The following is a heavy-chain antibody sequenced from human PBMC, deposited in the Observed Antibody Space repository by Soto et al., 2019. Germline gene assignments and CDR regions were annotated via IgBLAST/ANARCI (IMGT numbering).Heavy chain of an antibody. D-gene: IGHD3-10*01. CDR1: GASMSSGGHS. V-gene: IGHV4-30-2*06. CDR2: IYYTGAT. Sequence: QVQLQESGPGLVKPSQTVSLTCAVSGASMSSGGHSWSWIRQSPGSGLEWIGYIYYTGATYYNPSLKRRVTLSIDRSNNQFSLNFTSVTASDTAVYYCARAPPGPSPRWDVWGQGTTVTVSS. J-gene: IGHJ6*02. CDR3: ARAPPGPSPRWDV.